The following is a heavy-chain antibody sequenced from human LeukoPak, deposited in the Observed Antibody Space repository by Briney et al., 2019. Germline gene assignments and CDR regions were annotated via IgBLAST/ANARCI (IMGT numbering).Heavy chain of an antibody. CDR3: ASTTTLHYYYGMDV. D-gene: IGHD3-16*01. CDR1: GYTFTSYE. V-gene: IGHV1-8*01. Sequence: ASVKVSCKASGYTFTSYEINWVRQATGQGLEWMGWMTPNNGHTGYAQRFQGRVTMTRNTSISTAYMELSSLRSEDTAVYYCASTTTLHYYYGMDVWGQGTTVTVSS. CDR2: MTPNNGHT. J-gene: IGHJ6*02.